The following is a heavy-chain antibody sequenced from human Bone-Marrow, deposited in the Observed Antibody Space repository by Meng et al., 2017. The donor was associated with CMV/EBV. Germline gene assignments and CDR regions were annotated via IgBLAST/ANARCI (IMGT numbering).Heavy chain of an antibody. V-gene: IGHV4-59*01. CDR3: ARVRSGIPDY. CDR1: GGSISSYY. CDR2: IYYSGST. D-gene: IGHD1-26*01. J-gene: IGHJ4*02. Sequence: SELLSLTCTVSGGSISSYYWSWIRQPPGKGLEWIEYIYYSGSTNYNPSLKSRVTISVNTSKNQFSLKLSSVTAADTAVYYCARVRSGIPDYWGQGTLVTVSS.